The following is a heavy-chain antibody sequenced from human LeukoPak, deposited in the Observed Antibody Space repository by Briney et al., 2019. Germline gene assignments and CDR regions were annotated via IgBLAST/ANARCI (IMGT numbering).Heavy chain of an antibody. CDR1: GGSISSSSYY. D-gene: IGHD3-10*01. Sequence: SETQSLTCTVSGGSISSSSYYWGWIRQPPGKGLEWIGSIYYSGSTYYNPSLKSRVTISVDTSKNQFSLKLSSVTAADTAVYYCARGSHITMVRGVRVDAFDIWGQGTMVTVSS. CDR3: ARGSHITMVRGVRVDAFDI. V-gene: IGHV4-39*07. CDR2: IYYSGST. J-gene: IGHJ3*02.